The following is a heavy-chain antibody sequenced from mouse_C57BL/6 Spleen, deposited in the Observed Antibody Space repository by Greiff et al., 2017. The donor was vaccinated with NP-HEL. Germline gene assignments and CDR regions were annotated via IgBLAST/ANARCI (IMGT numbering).Heavy chain of an antibody. CDR3: ASDYYGSSYAMDY. CDR1: GYTFTDYY. J-gene: IGHJ4*01. Sequence: EVQLQQSGPELVKPGASVKISCKASGYTFTDYYMNWVKQSHGKSLEWIGDINPNNGGTSYNQKCKGKATLTVDKSSSTAYMELRSLTSDDSAVYYCASDYYGSSYAMDYWGQGTSVTVSS. V-gene: IGHV1-26*01. D-gene: IGHD1-1*01. CDR2: INPNNGGT.